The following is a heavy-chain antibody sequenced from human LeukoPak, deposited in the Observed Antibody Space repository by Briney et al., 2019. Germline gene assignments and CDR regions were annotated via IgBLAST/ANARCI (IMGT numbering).Heavy chain of an antibody. Sequence: GGSLRLSCAASGFTFSSSAMTWVRQAPGKGLEWVSSLTGGSDNSEHADSVKGRFSISRDNSKNTLYLQMNSLTAEDTAVYYCARAPNPNYDFWSGYSLGYWGQGTLVTVSS. CDR3: ARAPNPNYDFWSGYSLGY. J-gene: IGHJ4*02. CDR1: GFTFSSSA. CDR2: LTGGSDNS. V-gene: IGHV3-23*01. D-gene: IGHD3-3*01.